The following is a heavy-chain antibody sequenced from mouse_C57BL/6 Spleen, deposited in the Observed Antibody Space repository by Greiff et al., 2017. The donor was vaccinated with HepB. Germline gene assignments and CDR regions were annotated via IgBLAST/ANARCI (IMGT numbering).Heavy chain of an antibody. CDR2: IYPRSGNT. D-gene: IGHD1-1*01. V-gene: IGHV1-81*01. J-gene: IGHJ1*03. Sequence: VQLQQSGAELARPGASVKLSCKASGYTFTSYGISWVKQRTGQGLEWIGEIYPRSGNTYYNEKFKGKATLTADKSSSTAYMELRSLTSEDSAVYFWARAGGFYYGSSYGYFDVWGTGTTVTVSS. CDR1: GYTFTSYG. CDR3: ARAGGFYYGSSYGYFDV.